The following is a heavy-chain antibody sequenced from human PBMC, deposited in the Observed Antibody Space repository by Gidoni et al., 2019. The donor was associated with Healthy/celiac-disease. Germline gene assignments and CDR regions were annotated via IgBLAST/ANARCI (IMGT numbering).Heavy chain of an antibody. V-gene: IGHV4-34*01. CDR2: INHSGST. Sequence: QVQLQQWGAGLLKPSETLSLTCAVYGGSFSGYYWSWIRQPPGKGLEWIGEINHSGSTNYNPSLKSRVTISVDTSKNQFSLKLSSVTAADTAVYYCARSLVVVVPAAMTGNWFDPWGQGTLVTVSS. J-gene: IGHJ5*02. D-gene: IGHD2-2*01. CDR1: GGSFSGYY. CDR3: ARSLVVVVPAAMTGNWFDP.